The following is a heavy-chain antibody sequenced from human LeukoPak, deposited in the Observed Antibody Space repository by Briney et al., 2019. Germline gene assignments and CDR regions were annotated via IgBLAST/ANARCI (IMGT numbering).Heavy chain of an antibody. CDR1: GASISSHY. V-gene: IGHV4-59*11. D-gene: IGHD1-1*01. Sequence: SETLSLTCTVSGASISSHYLSWVRQPPGKGLECIGYISDSGDTNYNPSLKSRVTMSVDTSNNRFSLELTSVNAAETAVSYCARTGNSGNYMDVWGNGATVTVSS. CDR2: ISDSGDT. CDR3: ARTGNSGNYMDV. J-gene: IGHJ6*03.